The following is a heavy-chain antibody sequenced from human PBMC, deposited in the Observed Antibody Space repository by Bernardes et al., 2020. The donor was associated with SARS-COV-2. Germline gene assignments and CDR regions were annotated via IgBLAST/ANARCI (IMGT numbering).Heavy chain of an antibody. CDR3: AGDILTGPLSYGMDV. V-gene: IGHV3-33*01. D-gene: IGHD3-9*01. CDR1: GFTFSSYG. J-gene: IGHJ6*02. Sequence: GGSLRLSCAASGFTFSSYGMHWVRQAPGKGLEWVAVIWYDGSNKYYADSVKGRFTISRDNSKNTLYLQMNSLRAEDTAVYYCAGDILTGPLSYGMDVWGQGTTVTVSS. CDR2: IWYDGSNK.